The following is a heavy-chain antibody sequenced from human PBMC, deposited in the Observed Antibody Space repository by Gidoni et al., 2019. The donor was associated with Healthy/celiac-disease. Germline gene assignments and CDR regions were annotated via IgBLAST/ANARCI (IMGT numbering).Heavy chain of an antibody. CDR3: ARDEVPMVRGVIQY. CDR1: GFTFSSYA. Sequence: QVQLVESGGGVVQPGRSLRLSCAASGFTFSSYAMHWVRQAPGKGLEWVAVISYDGSNKYYADSVKGRFTISRDNSKNTLYLQMNSLRAEDTAVYYCARDEVPMVRGVIQYWGQGTLVTVSS. CDR2: ISYDGSNK. J-gene: IGHJ4*02. V-gene: IGHV3-30*04. D-gene: IGHD3-10*01.